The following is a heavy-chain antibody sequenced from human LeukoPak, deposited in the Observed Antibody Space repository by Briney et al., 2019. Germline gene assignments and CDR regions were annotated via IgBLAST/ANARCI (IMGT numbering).Heavy chain of an antibody. J-gene: IGHJ4*02. V-gene: IGHV4-59*08. CDR2: IYYSGST. CDR1: GGSISSYY. Sequence: SETLSLTCTVSGGSISSYYWSWIRQPPGKGLEWIGYIYYSGSTNYNPSVKSRVTISVDTSKNQFSLKLSSVTAADTAVYYCASLKRRGIVVVPAEIDYWGQGTLVTVSS. CDR3: ASLKRRGIVVVPAEIDY. D-gene: IGHD2-2*01.